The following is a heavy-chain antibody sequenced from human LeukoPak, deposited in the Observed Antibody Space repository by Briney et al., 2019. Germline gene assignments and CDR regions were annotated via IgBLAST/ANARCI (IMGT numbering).Heavy chain of an antibody. CDR3: ARKGWYYFDY. J-gene: IGHJ4*02. CDR1: GGSFSAFY. D-gene: IGHD1-14*01. CDR2: VNHSGST. V-gene: IGHV4-34*01. Sequence: SETLSLTCSVYGGSFSAFYWNWIRQPPGKGLEWVGEVNHSGSTYYNPSLKSRVTFSVDTSKKQFSLKLTSVTAADTAVYYCARKGWYYFDYWGQGTLVTVSS.